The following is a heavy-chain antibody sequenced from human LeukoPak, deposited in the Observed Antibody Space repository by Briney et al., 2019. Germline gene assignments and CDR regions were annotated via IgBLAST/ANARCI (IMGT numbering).Heavy chain of an antibody. CDR2: IYTSGST. Sequence: PSETLSLTCTVSGGSISSYYWSWIRQPAGKGLEWIGRIYTSGSTNYNPSLKSRVTMSVDTSKNQFSLKLSSVTAADTAVYYCARDSVAQQWLVGQYYFDYWGQGTLVTASS. J-gene: IGHJ4*02. CDR1: GGSISSYY. CDR3: ARDSVAQQWLVGQYYFDY. V-gene: IGHV4-4*07. D-gene: IGHD6-19*01.